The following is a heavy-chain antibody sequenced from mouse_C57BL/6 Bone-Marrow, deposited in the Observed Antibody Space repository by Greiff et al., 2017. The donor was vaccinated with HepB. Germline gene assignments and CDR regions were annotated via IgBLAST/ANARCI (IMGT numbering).Heavy chain of an antibody. J-gene: IGHJ4*01. CDR3: ARERRPIKPRAMDY. CDR2: IDPSDSYT. D-gene: IGHD6-5*01. CDR1: GYTFTSYW. Sequence: QVQLQQPGAELVMPGASVKLSCKASGYTFTSYWMHWVKQRPGQGLEWIGEIDPSDSYTNYNQKFKGKSTLTVDKSSSTAYMQLSSLTSEDSSVYYCARERRPIKPRAMDYWGQGTSVTVSS. V-gene: IGHV1-69*01.